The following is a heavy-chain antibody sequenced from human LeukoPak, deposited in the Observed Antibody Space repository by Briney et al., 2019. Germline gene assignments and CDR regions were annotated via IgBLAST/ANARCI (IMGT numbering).Heavy chain of an antibody. V-gene: IGHV3-23*01. D-gene: IGHD6-19*01. Sequence: GGSLRLSCAASGFTFTSYAVSWVRQAPGKGLEWVSGISGSGGTTNYAYSVKGRFTISRDNSKNTLYLQMNSLKVEDTAVYYCAKDSYQGLFKPFDYWGQGTLVTVSS. CDR3: AKDSYQGLFKPFDY. CDR1: GFTFTSYA. CDR2: ISGSGGTT. J-gene: IGHJ4*02.